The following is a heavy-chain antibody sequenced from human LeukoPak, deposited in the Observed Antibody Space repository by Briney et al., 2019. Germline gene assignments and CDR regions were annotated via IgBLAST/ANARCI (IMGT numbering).Heavy chain of an antibody. CDR2: IYPGDSDT. D-gene: IGHD6-13*01. V-gene: IGHV5-51*01. Sequence: GDPLNISCKGSGYSFTSYWFGWARQLPGKGLEWMGIIYPGDSDTRYSASFHREVTLSADKTLTTTDLQWSSLKGTDTAMYYCARGFGSTWLEYWGQGTLVTVSS. CDR3: ARGFGSTWLEY. J-gene: IGHJ1*01. CDR1: GYSFTSYW.